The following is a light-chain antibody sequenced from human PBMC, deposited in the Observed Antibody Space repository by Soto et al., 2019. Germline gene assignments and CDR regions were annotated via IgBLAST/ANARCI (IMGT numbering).Light chain of an antibody. CDR2: DAS. CDR1: QSVSNS. CDR3: QQRSNWPLT. V-gene: IGKV3-11*01. J-gene: IGKJ4*01. Sequence: IVLTQSPATLSLSPGERVTLSCRASQSVSNSLAWYQQKPGQPPRLPIYDASNRATGIPARFSGSGSGTDFTLTISSLEPEDFAVYYCQQRSNWPLTFGGGTKVDI.